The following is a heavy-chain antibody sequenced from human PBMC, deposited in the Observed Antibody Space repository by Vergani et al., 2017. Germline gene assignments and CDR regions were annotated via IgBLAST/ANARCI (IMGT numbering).Heavy chain of an antibody. J-gene: IGHJ3*02. CDR1: GFTFIMHA. D-gene: IGHD6-19*01. V-gene: IGHV3-23*01. Sequence: EVQLLESGGDLVQPGGSLRLSCAASGFTFIMHAMSWVRQAPGKGLEWVSTLSASDLRRHYADSVKGRFTISRDISKNTLFLHMNSLRPEDTAVYYCAKVGRAEVAGTFGAFDIWGQGTMVTVSS. CDR3: AKVGRAEVAGTFGAFDI. CDR2: LSASDLRR.